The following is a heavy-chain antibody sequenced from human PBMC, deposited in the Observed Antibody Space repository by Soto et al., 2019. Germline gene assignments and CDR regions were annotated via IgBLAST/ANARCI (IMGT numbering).Heavy chain of an antibody. Sequence: SVKVSCKASGGTFSSYAISWVRQAPGQGLEWMGGIIPIFGTANYAQKFQGRVTITADESTSTAYMELSSLRSEDTAVYYCARDRAGTSSTAYWFDPWGQGTLVTVSS. J-gene: IGHJ5*02. CDR2: IIPIFGTA. CDR1: GGTFSSYA. V-gene: IGHV1-69*13. CDR3: ARDRAGTSSTAYWFDP. D-gene: IGHD6-13*01.